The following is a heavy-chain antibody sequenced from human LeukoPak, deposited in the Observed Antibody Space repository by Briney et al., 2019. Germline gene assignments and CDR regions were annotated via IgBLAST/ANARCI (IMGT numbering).Heavy chain of an antibody. CDR1: GYTFTGYY. V-gene: IGHV1-2*02. CDR3: ALSYYYDSSGYTFDY. CDR2: ISPNSGGT. D-gene: IGHD3-22*01. Sequence: GASVKVSCKASGYTFTGYYMHWVRQAPGQGLEWMGWISPNSGGTNYAQKFQGRVTMTRDTSISTAYMELSRLRSDDTAVYYCALSYYYDSSGYTFDYWGQGTLVTVSS. J-gene: IGHJ4*02.